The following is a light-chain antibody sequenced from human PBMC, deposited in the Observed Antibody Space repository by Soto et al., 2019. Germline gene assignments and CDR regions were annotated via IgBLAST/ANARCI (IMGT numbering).Light chain of an antibody. Sequence: ESVLTQSPATLSLSPGDGATLSCRASQSVSSYLAWYQQKPGQAPRLLIYDASNRATGIPARFRGSGSGTNFTLTISSLEPEDFAVYYCQQRSNWLWTFGQGTKVEIK. CDR1: QSVSSY. CDR3: QQRSNWLWT. J-gene: IGKJ1*01. CDR2: DAS. V-gene: IGKV3-11*01.